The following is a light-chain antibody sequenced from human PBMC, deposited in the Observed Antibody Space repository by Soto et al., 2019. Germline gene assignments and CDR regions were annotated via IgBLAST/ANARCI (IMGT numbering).Light chain of an antibody. CDR1: QSISGW. CDR3: QQYNSYPYT. V-gene: IGKV1-5*03. Sequence: DIQMTQSPSTLSASLGDSVTITCRASQSISGWLAWYQQKPGKAPNLLIYKASALKTGVPSRFSGTGSGTEFTLTISSPQPDDFATYYCQQYNSYPYTFGQGTKLEIK. CDR2: KAS. J-gene: IGKJ2*01.